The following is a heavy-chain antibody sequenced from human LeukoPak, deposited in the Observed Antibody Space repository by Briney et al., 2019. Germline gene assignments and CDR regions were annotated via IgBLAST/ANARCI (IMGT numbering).Heavy chain of an antibody. D-gene: IGHD3-22*01. J-gene: IGHJ4*02. Sequence: GRSLRLSCAASGFTFSSYGMHWVRQAPGKGLEWVAVISYDGSNKYYADSVKGRFTISRDNSKNTLYLQMNSLRAEDTAVYYCAKWSYCDSSGYDFDYWGQGTLSPSPQ. V-gene: IGHV3-30*18. CDR1: GFTFSSYG. CDR3: AKWSYCDSSGYDFDY. CDR2: ISYDGSNK.